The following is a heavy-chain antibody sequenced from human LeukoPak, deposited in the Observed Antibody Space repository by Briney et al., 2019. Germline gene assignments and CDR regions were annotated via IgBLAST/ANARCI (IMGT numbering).Heavy chain of an antibody. Sequence: GGSLRLPCAASGFTFSSYSMNWVRQAPGKGLEWVSYIDTSGSPIYYADSVKGRFTISRDNAKNSLYLQMNSLRADDTAVYYCARGPPLFDPWGQGALVTVSS. V-gene: IGHV3-48*01. CDR3: ARGPPLFDP. J-gene: IGHJ5*02. CDR1: GFTFSSYS. CDR2: IDTSGSPI.